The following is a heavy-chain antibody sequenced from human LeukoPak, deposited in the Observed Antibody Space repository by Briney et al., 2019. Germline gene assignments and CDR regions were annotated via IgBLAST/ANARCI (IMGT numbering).Heavy chain of an antibody. CDR2: ISYDGSNK. D-gene: IGHD2-15*01. V-gene: IGHV3-30*04. J-gene: IGHJ4*02. CDR1: GFTFSSYA. CDR3: ARDAVRHCSGGSCFVNFDY. Sequence: GGSLRLSCAASGFTFSSYAMHWVRQAPGKGLEWVAVISYDGSNKYYADSVKGRFTISRDNSKNTLYLQMNSLRAEDTAVYYCARDAVRHCSGGSCFVNFDYWGQGTLVTVSS.